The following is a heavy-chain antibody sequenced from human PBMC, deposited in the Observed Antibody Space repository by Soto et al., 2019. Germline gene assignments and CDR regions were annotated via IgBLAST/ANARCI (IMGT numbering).Heavy chain of an antibody. V-gene: IGHV1-3*01. CDR3: ARDLRSSSWPYYYYGMDV. CDR2: INAGNGDT. J-gene: IGHJ6*01. CDR1: GYTFSSNA. D-gene: IGHD6-13*01. Sequence: QVQLMQSGTEVKKPGASVRVSCKASGYTFSSNAMHWVRQAPGQRLEWMGWINAGNGDTKYSQKFQGRVTITRDTSASTAYMELSSLRSEDTAVYYCARDLRSSSWPYYYYGMDVW.